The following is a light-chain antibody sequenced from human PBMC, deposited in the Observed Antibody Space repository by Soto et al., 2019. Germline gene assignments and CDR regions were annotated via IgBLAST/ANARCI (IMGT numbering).Light chain of an antibody. CDR2: QVS. CDR1: SSDVGGYNS. CDR3: SSYSSSTTFV. J-gene: IGLJ1*01. Sequence: QSALTQPASVSGSPGQSITISCTGTSSDVGGYNSVSWYQQPPDKAPKLMIYQVSNRPSGISNRFSGSKSGNTASLTISGLQAEDEADYYCSSYSSSTTFVFGSGTKV. V-gene: IGLV2-14*01.